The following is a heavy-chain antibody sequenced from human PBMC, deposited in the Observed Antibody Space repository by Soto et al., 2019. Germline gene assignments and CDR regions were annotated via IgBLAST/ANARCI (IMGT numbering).Heavy chain of an antibody. CDR1: GFSLSTSGVG. J-gene: IGHJ4*02. V-gene: IGHV2-5*02. D-gene: IGHD3-3*01. CDR3: AHSEFSSMTPFLFDF. CDR2: IYWDDDK. Sequence: QITLKESGPTLVKPTQTLTLTCTFSGFSLSTSGVGVGWIRQPPGKALEWLALIYWDDDKRYSPSLKNRLTITKNTAKNQVVLTLTNLDPIDTATYYCAHSEFSSMTPFLFDFWGQGAPVTVSS.